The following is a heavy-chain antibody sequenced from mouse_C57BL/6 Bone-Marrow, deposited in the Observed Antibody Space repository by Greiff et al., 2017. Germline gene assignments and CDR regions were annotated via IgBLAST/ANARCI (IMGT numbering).Heavy chain of an antibody. CDR1: GFTFSSYG. J-gene: IGHJ4*01. CDR2: ISSGGSYT. Sequence: EVKLQESGGDLVKPGGSLKLSCAASGFTFSSYGMSWVRQTPDKRLEWVATISSGGSYTYYPDSVKGRFTISRDNAKNTLYLQMSSLKSEDTAMYYCARDHYYGSSRYAMDYRGQGTSVTVSS. V-gene: IGHV5-6*01. D-gene: IGHD1-1*01. CDR3: ARDHYYGSSRYAMDY.